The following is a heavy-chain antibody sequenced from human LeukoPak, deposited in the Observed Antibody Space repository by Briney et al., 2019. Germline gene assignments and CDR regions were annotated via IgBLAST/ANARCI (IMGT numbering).Heavy chain of an antibody. CDR1: GFTFSSYS. D-gene: IGHD1-26*01. V-gene: IGHV3-21*01. Sequence: GGSLRLSCAASGFTFSSYSMNWVRQAPGKGLEWVSSITSSSSYIYYADSVKGRFTIARDNAKNSLYLQMNSLRAEDTAVYYCARKREKSFDYWGQGTLVTVSS. CDR3: ARKREKSFDY. J-gene: IGHJ4*02. CDR2: ITSSSSYI.